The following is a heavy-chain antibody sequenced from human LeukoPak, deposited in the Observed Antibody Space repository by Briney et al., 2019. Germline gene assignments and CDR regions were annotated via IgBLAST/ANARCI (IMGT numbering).Heavy chain of an antibody. V-gene: IGHV3-23*01. CDR3: AKDAAGPEY. D-gene: IGHD6-13*01. Sequence: PGGSLRLSCAASGLTFSDYSMTWVRQAPGKGLFWVSGFSAGGGSTYYADSVKGRFSISRDNSRNTLYLQMNSLRAEDTAVYYCAKDAAGPEYWGQGTLVTVSP. J-gene: IGHJ4*02. CDR1: GLTFSDYS. CDR2: FSAGGGST.